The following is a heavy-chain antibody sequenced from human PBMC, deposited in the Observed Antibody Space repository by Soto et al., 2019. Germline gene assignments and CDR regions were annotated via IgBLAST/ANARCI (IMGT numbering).Heavy chain of an antibody. CDR3: ARELATVVTGWFDP. CDR2: IIPIFGTA. D-gene: IGHD4-17*01. Sequence: QVQLVQSGAEVKKPGSSVKVSCKASGGTFSSYAISWVRQAPGQGLEWMGGIIPIFGTANYAQKFQGRVTITADDSKSTAYMEMRSLRSEDTAVYYCARELATVVTGWFDPWGQGTLVTVSS. V-gene: IGHV1-69*12. J-gene: IGHJ5*02. CDR1: GGTFSSYA.